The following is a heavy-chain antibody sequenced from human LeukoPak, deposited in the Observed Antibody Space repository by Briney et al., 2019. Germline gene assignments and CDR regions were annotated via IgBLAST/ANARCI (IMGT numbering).Heavy chain of an antibody. Sequence: GGSLRLSCAASGFTFSNYGMHWVRQAPGKGLEWVSFMRYDGSNEYYADSVKGRFTISRDNSKNTLYLQMNSLRAEDTAVYYCAKGGVVHAFDIWGQGTMVTVSS. D-gene: IGHD2-15*01. J-gene: IGHJ3*02. CDR3: AKGGVVHAFDI. V-gene: IGHV3-30*02. CDR1: GFTFSNYG. CDR2: MRYDGSNE.